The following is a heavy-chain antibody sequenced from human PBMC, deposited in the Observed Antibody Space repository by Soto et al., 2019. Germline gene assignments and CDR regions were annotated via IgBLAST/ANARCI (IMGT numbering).Heavy chain of an antibody. Sequence: EVPLVESGGGLVQPGGSLRLSCAASGFTLSSYWMTWVRQAPGKGLEWVANINQDGSERYYVDSVKGRFTISRDNAKNSLYLQMNSLRAEDTAVYFCARAIAGASSYWGQGTLVTVSS. CDR2: INQDGSER. CDR1: GFTLSSYW. D-gene: IGHD6-13*01. J-gene: IGHJ4*02. V-gene: IGHV3-7*04. CDR3: ARAIAGASSY.